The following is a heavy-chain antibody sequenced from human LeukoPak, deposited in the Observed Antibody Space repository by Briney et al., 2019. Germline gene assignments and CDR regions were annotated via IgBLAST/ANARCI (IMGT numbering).Heavy chain of an antibody. CDR2: ISAYNGNT. D-gene: IGHD6-13*01. J-gene: IGHJ4*02. CDR3: AREGIRIAAAGTIDY. Sequence: AASVKVSCKASGYTFTSYGISWVRQAPGQGLEWMGWISAYNGNTNYAQKLQGRVTMTTDTSTSTAYMGLRSLRSDDTAMYYCAREGIRIAAAGTIDYWGQGTLVTVSS. CDR1: GYTFTSYG. V-gene: IGHV1-18*01.